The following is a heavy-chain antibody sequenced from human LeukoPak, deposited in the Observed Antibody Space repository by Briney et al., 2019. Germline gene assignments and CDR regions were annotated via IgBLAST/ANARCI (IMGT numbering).Heavy chain of an antibody. CDR1: GFTFSSYS. Sequence: GGSLRLSCAASGFTFSSYSMNWVRQAPGKGLEWVSSISSSSSYIYYADSVKGRFTISRDNAKNSLYLQMNSLRAEDTAVYYCAKAMQWLVPFDYWGQGTLVTVSS. V-gene: IGHV3-21*04. D-gene: IGHD6-19*01. CDR2: ISSSSSYI. J-gene: IGHJ4*02. CDR3: AKAMQWLVPFDY.